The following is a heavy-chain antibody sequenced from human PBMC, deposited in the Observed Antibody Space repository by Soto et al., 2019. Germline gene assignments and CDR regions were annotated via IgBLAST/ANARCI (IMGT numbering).Heavy chain of an antibody. Sequence: GGSLRLSCAASGFTFSSYAMSWVRQAPRKGLEWVSAISGSGGSTYYADSVKGRFTISRDNSKNTLYLQMNSLRAEDTAVYYCAKAESLGCGMTEKRADLDYWGQGTLVTVSS. D-gene: IGHD2-15*01. CDR1: GFTFSSYA. V-gene: IGHV3-23*01. CDR3: AKAESLGCGMTEKRADLDY. CDR2: ISGSGGST. J-gene: IGHJ4*02.